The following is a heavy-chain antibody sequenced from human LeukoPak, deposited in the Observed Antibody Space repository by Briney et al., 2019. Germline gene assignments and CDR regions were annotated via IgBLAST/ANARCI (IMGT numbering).Heavy chain of an antibody. J-gene: IGHJ4*02. V-gene: IGHV3-23*01. CDR3: ARDSAYSSNFDY. CDR2: ISGSGDNT. CDR1: GFPFSSYA. D-gene: IGHD6-13*01. Sequence: GGSLRLSCAASGFPFSSYAIIWVGQPPGKGREWVLGISGSGDNTYYAVSVKGRFTISRDNAKNSLYLQMNSLRAEDTAVYYCARDSAYSSNFDYWGQGTLVTVSS.